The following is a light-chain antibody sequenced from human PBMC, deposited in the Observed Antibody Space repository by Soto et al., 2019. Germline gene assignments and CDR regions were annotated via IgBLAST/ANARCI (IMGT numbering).Light chain of an antibody. Sequence: DIQMTQSPSSLSASVGDRVTIPCRASQSISSYLNWYQQKPGKAPKLLIYAASSLQSGVPSRFSGSGSGTDFTLNISSLQPEDFATYHCQQSYSTPWTLGQGNNVEIK. CDR1: QSISSY. CDR3: QQSYSTPWT. J-gene: IGKJ1*01. CDR2: AAS. V-gene: IGKV1-39*01.